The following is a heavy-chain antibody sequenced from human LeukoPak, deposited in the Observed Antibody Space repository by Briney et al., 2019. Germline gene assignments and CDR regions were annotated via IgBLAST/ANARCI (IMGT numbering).Heavy chain of an antibody. V-gene: IGHV3-23*01. CDR1: GFTFSSYA. CDR2: ISGSGGST. CDR3: AKDGLVINYYYYYYMDV. J-gene: IGHJ6*03. Sequence: GGSLRLSCAASGFTFSSYAMSWVRQAPGKGLEWVSAISGSGGSTYYADSVKGRFTISRDNSKNTLYLQMNSLRAEDTAVYYCAKDGLVINYYYYYYMDVWGKGTAVTVSS. D-gene: IGHD3/OR15-3a*01.